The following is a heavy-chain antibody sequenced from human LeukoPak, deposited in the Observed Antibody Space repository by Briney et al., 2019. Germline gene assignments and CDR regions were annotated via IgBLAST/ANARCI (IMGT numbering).Heavy chain of an antibody. D-gene: IGHD6-19*01. CDR2: ISGSGNKT. CDR3: VRRGDASSGWGDHDF. V-gene: IGHV3-23*01. Sequence: GGSLRLSCAASGFTFNRNAISWIRQALGKGLEWVSTISGSGNKTFYADSVKGRFTISRDNSKNMVHLQMNSMTGEDTAIYYCVRRGDASSGWGDHDFWGQGALVTVSS. J-gene: IGHJ4*02. CDR1: GFTFNRNA.